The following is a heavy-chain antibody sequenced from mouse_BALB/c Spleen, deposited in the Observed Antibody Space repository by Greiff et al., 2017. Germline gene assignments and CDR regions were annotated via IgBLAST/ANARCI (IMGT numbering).Heavy chain of an antibody. D-gene: IGHD4-1*01. V-gene: IGHV1-54*01. Sequence: QVQLQQSGAELVRPGTSVKVSCKASGYAFTNYLIEWVKQRPGQGLEWIGVINPGSGGTNYNEKFKGKATLTADKSSSTAYMQLSSLTSDDSAVYFCARNLNWDVFDYWGQGTTLTVSS. J-gene: IGHJ2*01. CDR3: ARNLNWDVFDY. CDR1: GYAFTNYL. CDR2: INPGSGGT.